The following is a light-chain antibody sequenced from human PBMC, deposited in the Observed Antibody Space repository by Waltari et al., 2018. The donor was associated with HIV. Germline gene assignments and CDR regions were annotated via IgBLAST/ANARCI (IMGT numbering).Light chain of an antibody. Sequence: EIVLTQSPATLSLSPGERATLSCRASQSVRSYLAWYQQKSGQAPRLLIYDASNRATGIPARFSGRGSGTDFTLTISSLEPEDFAVYYCEQRRNWPSITFGQGTRLEIK. CDR2: DAS. CDR3: EQRRNWPSIT. CDR1: QSVRSY. V-gene: IGKV3-11*01. J-gene: IGKJ5*01.